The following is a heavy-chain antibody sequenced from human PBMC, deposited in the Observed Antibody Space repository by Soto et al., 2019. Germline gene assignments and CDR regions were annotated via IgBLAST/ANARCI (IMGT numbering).Heavy chain of an antibody. J-gene: IGHJ6*02. D-gene: IGHD3-16*01. CDR1: GGSFSGYY. Sequence: SETLSLTCAVYGGSFSGYYWSWIRQPPGKGLEWIGEINHSGSTNYNPPLKSRVTISVDTSKNQFSLKLSSVTAADTAVYYCARVLRFYYYGMDVWGQGTTVTVSS. CDR3: ARVLRFYYYGMDV. V-gene: IGHV4-34*01. CDR2: INHSGST.